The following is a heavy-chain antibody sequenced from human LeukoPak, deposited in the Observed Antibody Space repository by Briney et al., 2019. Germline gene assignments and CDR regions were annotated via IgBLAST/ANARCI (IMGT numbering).Heavy chain of an antibody. CDR2: ISYDGSNK. Sequence: PGGSLRLSCAASGFTFSSYAMHWVRQAPGKGLEWVAVISYDGSNKYYADSVKGRFTISRDNSKNTLYLQMNSLRAEDTAVYYCARDERGYYYDSSGYPFDYWGQGTLVTVSS. V-gene: IGHV3-30-3*01. CDR3: ARDERGYYYDSSGYPFDY. CDR1: GFTFSSYA. D-gene: IGHD3-22*01. J-gene: IGHJ4*02.